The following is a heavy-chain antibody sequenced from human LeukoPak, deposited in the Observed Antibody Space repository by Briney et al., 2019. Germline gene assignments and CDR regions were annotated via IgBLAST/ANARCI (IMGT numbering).Heavy chain of an antibody. Sequence: EASVKVSCKASGYTFTSYGISWVRQAPGQGLERMGWISAYNGNTNYAQKLQGRATMTTDTSTSTAYMELRSLRSDDTAVYYCARYGSGSYGYYYYGMDVWGKGTTVTVSS. CDR3: ARYGSGSYGYYYYGMDV. D-gene: IGHD3-10*01. CDR2: ISAYNGNT. V-gene: IGHV1-18*04. CDR1: GYTFTSYG. J-gene: IGHJ6*04.